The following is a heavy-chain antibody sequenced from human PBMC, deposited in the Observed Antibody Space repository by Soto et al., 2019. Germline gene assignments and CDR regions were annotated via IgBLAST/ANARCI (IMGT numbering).Heavy chain of an antibody. Sequence: EVQLVESGGGLVQPGGSLRLSCAASGFTVSSDYMTWVRQAPGKALEWVSVIYSGGNTYYADSVKCRFTNSRDNSKNTLYLQMNRLRAEDTAVYDCARPFDYSNSWGQGPLVTVSA. CDR1: GFTVSSDY. CDR2: IYSGGNT. V-gene: IGHV3-66*01. J-gene: IGHJ4*02. D-gene: IGHD4-4*01. CDR3: ARPFDYSNS.